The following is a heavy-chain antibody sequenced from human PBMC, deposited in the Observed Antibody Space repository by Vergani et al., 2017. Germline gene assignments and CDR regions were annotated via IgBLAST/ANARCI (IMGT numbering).Heavy chain of an antibody. CDR2: IYYSGST. CDR1: GGSISSSSYY. Sequence: QVQLQESGPGLVKPSETLSLTCTVSGGSISSSSYYWGWIRQPPGKGLEWIGSIYYSGSTNYNPSLKSRVTISVDTSKNQFSLKLSSVTAADTAVYYCARDKNGSGSSDWGQGTLVTVSS. D-gene: IGHD3-10*01. V-gene: IGHV4-39*07. CDR3: ARDKNGSGSSD. J-gene: IGHJ4*02.